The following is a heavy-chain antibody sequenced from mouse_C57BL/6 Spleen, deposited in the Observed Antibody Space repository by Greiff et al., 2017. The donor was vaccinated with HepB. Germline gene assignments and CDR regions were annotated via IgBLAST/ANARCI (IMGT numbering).Heavy chain of an antibody. CDR3: TTLGYDGYYQFAY. D-gene: IGHD2-3*01. Sequence: VQLQQSGAELVRPGASVKLSCTASGFNIKDDYMHWVKQRPEQGLEWIGWIDPENGDTEYASKFQGKATITADTSSNTAYLQLSSLTSEDTAVYYCTTLGYDGYYQFAYWGQGTLVTVSA. J-gene: IGHJ3*01. CDR1: GFNIKDDY. V-gene: IGHV14-4*01. CDR2: IDPENGDT.